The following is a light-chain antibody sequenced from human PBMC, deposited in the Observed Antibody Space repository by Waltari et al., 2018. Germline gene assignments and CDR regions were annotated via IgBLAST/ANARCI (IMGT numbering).Light chain of an antibody. CDR1: SSDVGTYNL. CDR3: CSFAGSSPHVV. Sequence: QSALTQPASVSGSPGQSITISCTGTSSDVGTYNLVSWYQHHPGKAPKLMIDESTKRHSGVSNRFSGSKSGNTASLTISGLQAEDEADYYCCSFAGSSPHVVLGGGTKLTVL. CDR2: EST. V-gene: IGLV2-23*01. J-gene: IGLJ2*01.